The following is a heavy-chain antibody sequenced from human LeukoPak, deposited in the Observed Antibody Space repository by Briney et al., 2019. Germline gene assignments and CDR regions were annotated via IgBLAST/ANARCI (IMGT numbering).Heavy chain of an antibody. V-gene: IGHV3-48*01. CDR3: ARVDCGGDCYFSSPHWFDP. Sequence: HLGVLRLSCAASGFTFSSYSMNWVRQAPGKGLEWVSYISSSSSTIYYADSVKGRFTISRDNAKNSLYLQMNSLRAEDTAVYYCARVDCGGDCYFSSPHWFDPWGQGTLVTVSS. D-gene: IGHD2-21*02. CDR1: GFTFSSYS. CDR2: ISSSSSTI. J-gene: IGHJ5*02.